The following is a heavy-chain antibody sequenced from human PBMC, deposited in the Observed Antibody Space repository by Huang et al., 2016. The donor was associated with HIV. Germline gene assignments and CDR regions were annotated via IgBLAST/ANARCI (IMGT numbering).Heavy chain of an antibody. D-gene: IGHD1-20*01. CDR2: IYYSGNI. CDR1: GSSISSSYY. V-gene: IGHV4-39*01. J-gene: IGHJ4*02. Sequence: QLHLQESGPGLVKPSETLSLTCTVSGSSISSSYYWGWIRQPPGKGREWIGNIYYSGNISYNPSLKRRVTISVDTSKNHISLKVDSVTAADTAVYYCARPLTGTTALGYWGQGTLVTVSS. CDR3: ARPLTGTTALGY.